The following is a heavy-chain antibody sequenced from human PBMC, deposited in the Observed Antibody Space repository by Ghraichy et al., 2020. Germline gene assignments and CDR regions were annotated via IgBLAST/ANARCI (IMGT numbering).Heavy chain of an antibody. Sequence: GGSLRLSCAASGFTFSNYAMSWVRQAPGKGLEWVSGISGSRNSIYYVDSVKGRFTISRDNSKNTLYLQMNSLRAEDTAVYYCAKDPRDGYNYEEYYFDYWGQGTLVTVSS. D-gene: IGHD5-24*01. CDR1: GFTFSNYA. V-gene: IGHV3-23*01. CDR3: AKDPRDGYNYEEYYFDY. CDR2: ISGSRNSI. J-gene: IGHJ4*02.